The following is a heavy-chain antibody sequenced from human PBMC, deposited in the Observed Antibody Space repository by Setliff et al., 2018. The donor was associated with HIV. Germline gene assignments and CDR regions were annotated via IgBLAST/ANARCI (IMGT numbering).Heavy chain of an antibody. CDR2: IFYGGNA. CDR3: ASTGYIEIDPLQPFEI. J-gene: IGHJ3*02. CDR1: GGSLSDYY. D-gene: IGHD2-2*02. Sequence: PSETLSLTCAVYGGSLSDYYWSWIRQSPGKGLEWIGYIFYGGNANYSPSLKGRVTMSLDTSRNQFSLKLTSVTAADTAVYYCASTGYIEIDPLQPFEIWGQGTMVTVSS. V-gene: IGHV4-34*11.